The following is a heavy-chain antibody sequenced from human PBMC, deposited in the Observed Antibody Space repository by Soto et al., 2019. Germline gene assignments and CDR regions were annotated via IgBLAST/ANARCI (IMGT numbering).Heavy chain of an antibody. CDR3: ARTYYYDSSGYHGDAFEI. Sequence: SGGSLRLSCAASGFTFSSYGMHWVRQAPGKGLERVAVIWYDGSNKYYAESVKGRFTISRENSKNTLYLQMNSLRGEDTAVYYCARTYYYDSSGYHGDAFEIWGQGTMVTVSS. D-gene: IGHD3-22*01. CDR2: IWYDGSNK. V-gene: IGHV3-33*01. J-gene: IGHJ3*02. CDR1: GFTFSSYG.